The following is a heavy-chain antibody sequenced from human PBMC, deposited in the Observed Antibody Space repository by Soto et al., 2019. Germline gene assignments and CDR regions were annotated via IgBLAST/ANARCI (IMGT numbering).Heavy chain of an antibody. CDR3: AKGLNFDWLLVY. J-gene: IGHJ4*02. CDR1: GFTFSSYG. D-gene: IGHD3-9*01. V-gene: IGHV3-30*18. Sequence: GGSLRLSCAASGFTFSSYGMHWVRQAPGKGLEWVAVISYDGSNKYYADSVKGRFTISRDNSKNTLYLQMNSLRAEDTAVYYCAKGLNFDWLLVYWGQGTLVTVSS. CDR2: ISYDGSNK.